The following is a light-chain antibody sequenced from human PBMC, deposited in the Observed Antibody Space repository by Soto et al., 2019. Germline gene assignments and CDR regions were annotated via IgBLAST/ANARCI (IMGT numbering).Light chain of an antibody. CDR3: TSFTSSNTGV. J-gene: IGLJ3*02. CDR1: SSDIGYYNY. CDR2: QVS. V-gene: IGLV2-14*01. Sequence: QSALTQPASVSGSPGQPITISCAGTSSDIGYYNYVSWYQQHPGKAPKLMIYQVSHRPSGVSNRFSGSKSGYTASLTISGLQAEDEADYHCTSFTSSNTGVFGGGTKVTVL.